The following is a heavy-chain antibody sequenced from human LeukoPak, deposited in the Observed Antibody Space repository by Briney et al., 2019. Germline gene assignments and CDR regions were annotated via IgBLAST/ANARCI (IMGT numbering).Heavy chain of an antibody. CDR2: INTEGGST. CDR1: GFTFRTYW. D-gene: IGHD2-2*01. Sequence: GGSLRLSCAASGFTFRTYWMHWVRHAPGKGLMWVSRINTEGGSTSYADSVKGRFTISRDNAKNTLYLQMDSLRAEDTAVYYCARGLSGYASSLGYWGQGTLVTVSA. J-gene: IGHJ4*02. V-gene: IGHV3-74*01. CDR3: ARGLSGYASSLGY.